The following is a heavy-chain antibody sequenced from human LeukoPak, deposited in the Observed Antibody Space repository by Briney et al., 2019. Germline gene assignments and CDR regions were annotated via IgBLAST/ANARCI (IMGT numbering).Heavy chain of an antibody. CDR3: ARDTQNALDI. Sequence: GGSLRLSCTASGFTFSSLAMTWVRQAPGKGLEWVSTIRSNGDTTYNADSVKGRFTISRDNSKNTLCLQMNSLRAEDTAVYYCARDTQNALDIWGQGTMVTVSS. CDR1: GFTFSSLA. CDR2: IRSNGDTT. V-gene: IGHV3-23*01. J-gene: IGHJ3*02.